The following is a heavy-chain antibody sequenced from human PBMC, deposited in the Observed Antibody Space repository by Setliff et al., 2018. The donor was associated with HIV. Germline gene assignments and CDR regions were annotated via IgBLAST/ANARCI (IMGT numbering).Heavy chain of an antibody. D-gene: IGHD3-16*01. CDR2: IHHSGSA. J-gene: IGHJ3*02. Sequence: PSETLSLTCAVSGYSISDGYYWGWIRQPPGKGPEWIGSIHHSGSAHFNPSLKSRIAMSEDTSENQFSLTLSSVTAADTAVYYCASPRSLLVWYDAFDIWGQGTMVTVSS. CDR3: ASPRSLLVWYDAFDI. V-gene: IGHV4-38-2*01. CDR1: GYSISDGYY.